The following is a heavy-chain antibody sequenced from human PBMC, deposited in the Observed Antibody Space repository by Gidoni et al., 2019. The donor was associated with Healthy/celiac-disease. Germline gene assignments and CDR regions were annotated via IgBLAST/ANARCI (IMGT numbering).Heavy chain of an antibody. CDR1: GYSFTSYW. V-gene: IGHV5-10-1*03. D-gene: IGHD1-26*01. Sequence: EVQLVQSGAEVKKPGESLRISCKGSGYSFTSYWISWVRQMPGKGLEWMGRIDPSDSYTNYSPSFQGHVTISADKSISTAYLQWSSLKASDTAMYYCAIVSGSYSRVGYYFDYWGQGTLVTVSS. CDR3: AIVSGSYSRVGYYFDY. CDR2: IDPSDSYT. J-gene: IGHJ4*02.